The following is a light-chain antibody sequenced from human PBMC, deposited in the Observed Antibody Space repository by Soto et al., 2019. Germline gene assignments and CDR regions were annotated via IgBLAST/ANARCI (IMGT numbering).Light chain of an antibody. CDR2: DAS. V-gene: IGKV3-15*01. CDR3: QHYTNSPLT. Sequence: EIVMTQSPVTLSVSPGERATLSCSARHDLSSRLAWYQQKPGQAPRLLIFDASTRATGVPARFSGSRSGTQLNINIPVLESDDVEVCCNQHYTNSPLTFGGATHVPIK. CDR1: HDLSSR. J-gene: IGKJ4*01.